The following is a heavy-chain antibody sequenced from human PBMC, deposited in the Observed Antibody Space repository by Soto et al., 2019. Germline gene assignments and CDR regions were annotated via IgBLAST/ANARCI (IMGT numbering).Heavy chain of an antibody. D-gene: IGHD3-3*01. J-gene: IGHJ4*02. V-gene: IGHV3-23*01. CDR1: GFTFSSYA. CDR3: AKARAQYYDFWSGYPVDY. CDR2: ISGSGGST. Sequence: EVQLLESGGGLVQPGGSLRLSCAASGFTFSSYAMSWVRQAPGKGPEWVSAISGSGGSTYYADSVKGRFTISRDNSKNTLYLQMNSLRAEDTAVYYCAKARAQYYDFWSGYPVDYWGQGTLVTVSS.